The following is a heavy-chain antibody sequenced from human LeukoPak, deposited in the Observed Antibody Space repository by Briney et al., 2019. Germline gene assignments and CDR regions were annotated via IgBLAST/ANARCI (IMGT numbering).Heavy chain of an antibody. J-gene: IGHJ5*02. V-gene: IGHV4-59*08. CDR1: GGSISSYY. CDR2: IYYSGST. CDR3: ARHSIVVVPAARGNWFDP. D-gene: IGHD2-2*01. Sequence: SETLSLTRTVSGGSISSYYWSWIRQPPGKGLEWIGYIYYSGSTNYNPSLKSRVTISVDTSKNQFSLKLSSVTAADTAVYYCARHSIVVVPAARGNWFDPWGQGTLVTVSS.